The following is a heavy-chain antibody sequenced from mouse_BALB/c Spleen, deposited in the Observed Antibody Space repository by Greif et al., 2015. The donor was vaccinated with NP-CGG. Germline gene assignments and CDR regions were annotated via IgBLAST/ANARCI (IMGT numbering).Heavy chain of an antibody. CDR3: ARDIGLYYYGSLAY. J-gene: IGHJ3*01. CDR1: GFTFTDYY. D-gene: IGHD1-1*01. CDR2: IRNKANGYTT. V-gene: IGHV7-3*02. Sequence: EVHLVESGGGLVQPGGSLRLSCATSGFTFTDYYMSWVRQPPGKALEWLGFIRNKANGYTTEYSASVKGRFTISRDNSQSILHLQMNTLRADDSATYYCARDIGLYYYGSLAYWGQGTLVTVSA.